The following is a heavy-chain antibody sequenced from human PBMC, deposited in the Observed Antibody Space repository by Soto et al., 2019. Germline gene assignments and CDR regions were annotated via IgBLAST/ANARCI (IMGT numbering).Heavy chain of an antibody. Sequence: VGSLRLSCAASCFIFENFGMSWVRQAPGKGLEWISSISGSGFKKYYADSVKGRFTISRDNSKSTVYLELNNLSAEDTAVYHCAKNQGVELVPLATVDWFDPWGQGPVVTVSS. D-gene: IGHD1-26*01. CDR2: ISGSGFKK. CDR3: AKNQGVELVPLATVDWFDP. CDR1: CFIFENFG. V-gene: IGHV3-23*01. J-gene: IGHJ5*02.